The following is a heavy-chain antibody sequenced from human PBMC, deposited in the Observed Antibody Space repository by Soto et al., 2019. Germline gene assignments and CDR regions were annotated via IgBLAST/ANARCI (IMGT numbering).Heavy chain of an antibody. CDR2: IRSKANSYAT. CDR3: TRLLWFGENV. J-gene: IGHJ6*02. CDR1: GFTFSGSA. D-gene: IGHD3-10*01. Sequence: EVQLVESGGGLVQPGGSLKLSCAASGFTFSGSAMHWVRQASGKGLEWVGRIRSKANSYATAYAASVKGRFTISRDDSKNTAYLQMNSLKTEDTAVYYCTRLLWFGENVWGQGTTVTVSS. V-gene: IGHV3-73*02.